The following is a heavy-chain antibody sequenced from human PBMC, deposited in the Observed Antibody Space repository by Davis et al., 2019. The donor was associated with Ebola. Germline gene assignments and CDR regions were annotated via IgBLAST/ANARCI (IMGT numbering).Heavy chain of an antibody. D-gene: IGHD3-22*01. CDR3: ASLVTYYYDSSGYYSPYYFDY. CDR1: GVSISDHY. Sequence: SETLSLTCTVSGVSISDHYWSWIRQSPGKGLEWIGYIYYTGTTKYNPSLKSRVTTSVDTSKNQFSLKLSSVTAADTAVYYCASLVTYYYDSSGYYSPYYFDYWGQGTLVTVSS. V-gene: IGHV4-59*08. CDR2: IYYTGTT. J-gene: IGHJ4*02.